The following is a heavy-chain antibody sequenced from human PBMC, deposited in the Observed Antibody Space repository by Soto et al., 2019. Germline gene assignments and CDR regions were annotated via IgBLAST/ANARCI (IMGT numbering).Heavy chain of an antibody. D-gene: IGHD6-13*01. J-gene: IGHJ4*02. CDR2: ISYDGSNK. CDR3: AKDLSSSWYFDY. Sequence: QVQLVESGGGVVQPGRSLRLSCAASGFTFSSYGMHWVRQAPGKGLEWVAVISYDGSNKYYADSVKGRFTISRDNSKNTLYLQMNSLRAEDTAVYYCAKDLSSSWYFDYWGQGTLVTVSS. CDR1: GFTFSSYG. V-gene: IGHV3-30*18.